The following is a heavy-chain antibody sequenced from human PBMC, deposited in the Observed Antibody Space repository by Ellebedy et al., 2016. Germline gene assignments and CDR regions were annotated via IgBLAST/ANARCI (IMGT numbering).Heavy chain of an antibody. J-gene: IGHJ3*02. CDR2: IYYSGST. CDR1: GGSISSSSYY. D-gene: IGHD1-26*01. Sequence: SETLSLTCTVSGGSISSSSYYWGWIRQPPGKGLEWIGSIYYSGSTYYNPSLKSRVTISVDTSKNQFSLKLSSVTAVDTAVYYCARTVGATKDAFDIWGQGTMVTVSS. V-gene: IGHV4-39*07. CDR3: ARTVGATKDAFDI.